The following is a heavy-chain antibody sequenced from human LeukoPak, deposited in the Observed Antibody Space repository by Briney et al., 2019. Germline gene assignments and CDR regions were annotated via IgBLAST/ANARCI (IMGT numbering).Heavy chain of an antibody. J-gene: IGHJ4*02. D-gene: IGHD3-10*01. CDR2: IYYSGST. V-gene: IGHV4-39*07. CDR1: GDSTSTSSYY. Sequence: SETLSLTCSVSGDSTSTSSYYWGWIRQPPGKGLEWIGTIYYSGSTYYNPSLTSRVTISVDTSKNQFSLKLSSVTAADTAVYYCAKEDYYGSGSYEGSYFDYWGQGTLVTVSS. CDR3: AKEDYYGSGSYEGSYFDY.